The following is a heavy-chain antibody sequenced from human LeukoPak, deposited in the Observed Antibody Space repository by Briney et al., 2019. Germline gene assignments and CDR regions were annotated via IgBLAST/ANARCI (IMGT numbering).Heavy chain of an antibody. CDR2: IRSKANSYAT. Sequence: GSLRLSCAASGFTFSGSAMHWVRQASGKGLEWVGRIRSKANSYATAYAASVKGRFTISRDDSKNTAYLQMNSLKTEDTAVYYCTRLRASAVAGTLTYYMDVWGKGTTVTVSS. CDR3: TRLRASAVAGTLTYYMDV. CDR1: GFTFSGSA. J-gene: IGHJ6*03. V-gene: IGHV3-73*01. D-gene: IGHD6-19*01.